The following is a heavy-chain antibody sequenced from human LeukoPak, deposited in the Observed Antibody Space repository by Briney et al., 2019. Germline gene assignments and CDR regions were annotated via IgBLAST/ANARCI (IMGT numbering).Heavy chain of an antibody. CDR1: GGSISSSNW. D-gene: IGHD1-26*01. Sequence: SGTLSLTCAVSGGSISSSNWWSWVRQPPGKGLEWIGYIYYNGNSYYNPSLKSRVTISIDTSKNQFSLRLNSVTAADTAVYYCARIVLGATIDYWGQGSLVTVSS. CDR2: IYYNGNS. J-gene: IGHJ4*02. V-gene: IGHV4-4*02. CDR3: ARIVLGATIDY.